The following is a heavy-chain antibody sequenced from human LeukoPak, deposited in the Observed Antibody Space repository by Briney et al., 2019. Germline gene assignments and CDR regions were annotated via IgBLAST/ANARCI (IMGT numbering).Heavy chain of an antibody. D-gene: IGHD5-12*01. CDR2: ISSYNSYI. CDR1: GFTFSSYS. J-gene: IGHJ6*03. V-gene: IGHV3-21*01. Sequence: PGGSLRVSCAASGFTFSSYSMNWVRQAPGKGLEWVSSISSYNSYIYYAHTLKDRFTISRDNAKNSLYLQMNSLRAEDTAVYYCARDLSSFGYSGYETLNYYYYMYVWGKGTTVTVSS. CDR3: ARDLSSFGYSGYETLNYYYYMYV.